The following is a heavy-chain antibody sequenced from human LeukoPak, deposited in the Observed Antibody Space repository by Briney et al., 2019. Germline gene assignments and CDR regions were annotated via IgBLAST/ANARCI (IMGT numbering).Heavy chain of an antibody. CDR3: ARDRIAAVDY. V-gene: IGHV4-59*01. J-gene: IGHJ4*02. D-gene: IGHD6-13*01. CDR2: IYYSGST. CDR1: GGSISSYY. Sequence: SETLSLTCTVSGGSISSYYWSWIRQPPGKGLEWIGYIYYSGSTNYNPSLKSRATISVDTSKNQFSLKLSSVTAADTAVYYCARDRIAAVDYWGQGTLVTVSS.